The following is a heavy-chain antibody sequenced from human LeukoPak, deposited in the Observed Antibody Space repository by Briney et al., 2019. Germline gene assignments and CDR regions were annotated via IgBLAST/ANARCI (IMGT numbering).Heavy chain of an antibody. CDR3: ARFEQQPNPPDAFDI. D-gene: IGHD6-13*01. J-gene: IGHJ3*02. CDR2: ISYDGSNK. Sequence: PGGSLRLSCAASGFTFSNYAMYWVRQAPGKGLEWVAVISYDGSNKYYADSVKGRFTISRDNSKNTLYLQMNSLRAEDTAVYYCARFEQQPNPPDAFDIWGQGTMVTVSS. V-gene: IGHV3-30-3*01. CDR1: GFTFSNYA.